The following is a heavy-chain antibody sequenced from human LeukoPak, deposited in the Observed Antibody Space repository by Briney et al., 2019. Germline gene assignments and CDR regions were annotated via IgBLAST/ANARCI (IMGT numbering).Heavy chain of an antibody. CDR2: IYYSGST. CDR3: ASERITMVRGVIGVDYFDY. J-gene: IGHJ4*02. D-gene: IGHD3-10*01. CDR1: GGSISSYY. V-gene: IGHV4-59*08. Sequence: SETLSLTCTVSGGSISSYYWSWIRQPPGKGLVWIGYIYYSGSTNYNPSLKSRVTISVDTSKNQFSLKLSSVTAADTAVYYCASERITMVRGVIGVDYFDYWGQGTLVTVSS.